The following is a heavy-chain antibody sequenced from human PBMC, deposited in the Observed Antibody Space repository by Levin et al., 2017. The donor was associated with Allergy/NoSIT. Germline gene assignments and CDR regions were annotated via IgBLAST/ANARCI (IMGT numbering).Heavy chain of an antibody. CDR3: ARDLRSALDP. V-gene: IGHV3-13*04. D-gene: IGHD4-17*01. J-gene: IGHJ5*02. Sequence: GESLKISCAASGFTLSNYDMHWVRQAPGKGLEWVSVIDTAGDTYYPGSVKGRFTISRENVKNSLYLQMNSLTAGDTAVYYCARDLRSALDPWAREPWSPSPQ. CDR2: IDTAGDT. CDR1: GFTLSNYD.